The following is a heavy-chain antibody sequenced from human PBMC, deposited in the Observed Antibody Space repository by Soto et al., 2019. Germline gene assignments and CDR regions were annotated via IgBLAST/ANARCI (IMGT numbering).Heavy chain of an antibody. J-gene: IGHJ4*02. CDR1: GFTVSSNY. D-gene: IGHD1-26*01. Sequence: EVQLVETGGGLIQPGGSLRLSCAASGFTVSSNYMSWVRQAPGKGLEWVSVIYSGGSTYYADSVKGRFTISRDNSKNTLYLQMNSLRAEDTAVYYCARETGDSGSYYFDYWGQGTLVTVSS. CDR3: ARETGDSGSYYFDY. CDR2: IYSGGST. V-gene: IGHV3-53*02.